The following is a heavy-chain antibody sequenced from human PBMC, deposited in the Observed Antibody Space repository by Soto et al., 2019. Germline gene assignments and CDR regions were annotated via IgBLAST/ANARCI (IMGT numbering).Heavy chain of an antibody. J-gene: IGHJ4*02. CDR1: GYTFTGHH. V-gene: IGHV1-2*02. CDR2: INPISGGT. D-gene: IGHD2-15*01. Sequence: ASVKVACKTSGYTFTGHHIHWVRQAPGQGLEWMGWINPISGGTKYREKFQGRVSITRDKSSSTAYMELSSLTSDDSAVYYCAKDGRHCSGGSCPQGHWGQGTLVTVSS. CDR3: AKDGRHCSGGSCPQGH.